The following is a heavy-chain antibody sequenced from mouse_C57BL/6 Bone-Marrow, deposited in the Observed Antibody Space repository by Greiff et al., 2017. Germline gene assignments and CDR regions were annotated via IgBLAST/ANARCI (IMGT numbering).Heavy chain of an antibody. Sequence: EVHLVESGGGLVKPGGSLKLSCAASGFTFSSYAMSWVRQTPEKRLEWVATISDGGSYTYYPDNVKGRFTISRDNAKNNLYLQMSHLKSEDTAMYYCAREAGTDAMDYWGQGTSVTVSS. CDR3: AREAGTDAMDY. D-gene: IGHD3-3*01. CDR1: GFTFSSYA. V-gene: IGHV5-4*01. CDR2: ISDGGSYT. J-gene: IGHJ4*01.